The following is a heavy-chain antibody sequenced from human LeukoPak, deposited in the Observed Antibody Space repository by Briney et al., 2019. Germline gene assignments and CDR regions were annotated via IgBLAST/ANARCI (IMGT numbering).Heavy chain of an antibody. J-gene: IGHJ4*02. CDR2: IYTNGNT. V-gene: IGHV3-66*01. CDR1: GLTVTNNY. Sequence: GGSLRLSCAASGLTVTNNYWNWVRQPPGKGPEWISLIYTNGNTQYADSVKGRFTFSRDISKNTLYPQMNSLRVEDTAVYFCTYGDYPLTYWGQGTPVTVSS. CDR3: TYGDYPLTY. D-gene: IGHD4-17*01.